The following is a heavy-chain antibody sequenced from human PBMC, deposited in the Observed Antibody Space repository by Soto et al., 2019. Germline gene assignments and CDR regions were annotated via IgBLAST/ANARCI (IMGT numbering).Heavy chain of an antibody. Sequence: QVQLQESGPGLVKPSQTLSLTCTVSGGSISSGGYYWSWIRQHPGKGLEWIGYIYYRGRTYYNPSLKSRVTISVDTSKNQFSLKLSSVTAADTAVYYCAASCVGCGGFNYYGMDVWGQGTTVTVSS. J-gene: IGHJ6*02. CDR2: IYYRGRT. D-gene: IGHD2-21*01. CDR3: AASCVGCGGFNYYGMDV. CDR1: GGSISSGGYY. V-gene: IGHV4-31*03.